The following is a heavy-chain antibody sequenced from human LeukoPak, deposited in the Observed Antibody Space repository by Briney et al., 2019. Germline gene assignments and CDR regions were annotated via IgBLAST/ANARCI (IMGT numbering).Heavy chain of an antibody. CDR3: ARTNYYDSSGYQGAGTYYYGMDV. Sequence: GASVKVSCKASGYTFTGYYMHWVRQAPGQGLEWMGRIIPIFGTANYAQKFQGRVTITADKFTSTAYMEVSSLRSEDTAVYYCARTNYYDSSGYQGAGTYYYGMDVWGQGTTVTVSS. CDR1: GYTFTGYY. J-gene: IGHJ6*02. CDR2: IIPIFGTA. D-gene: IGHD3-22*01. V-gene: IGHV1-69*06.